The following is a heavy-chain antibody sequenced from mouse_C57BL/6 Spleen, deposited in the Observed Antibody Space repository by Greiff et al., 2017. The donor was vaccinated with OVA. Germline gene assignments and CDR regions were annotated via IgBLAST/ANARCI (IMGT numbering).Heavy chain of an antibody. J-gene: IGHJ3*01. V-gene: IGHV1-39*01. D-gene: IGHD2-1*01. Sequence: EVQLQQSGPELVKPGASVKISCKASGYSFTDYNLNWVKQSNGKSLEWIGVINPNYGTTSYNQKFKGKATLPVDQSSSTAYMQLNSLTSEDSAVYYCARSLYYGNYAWFAYWGQGTLVTVSA. CDR3: ARSLYYGNYAWFAY. CDR2: INPNYGTT. CDR1: GYSFTDYN.